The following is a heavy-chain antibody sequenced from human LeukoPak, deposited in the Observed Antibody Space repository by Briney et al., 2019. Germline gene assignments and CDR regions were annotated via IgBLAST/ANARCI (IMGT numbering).Heavy chain of an antibody. D-gene: IGHD1-26*01. CDR2: INPSGANT. Sequence: GASVKVSCKASGYTFTSYYIHWVRQAPGQGLEWMGIINPSGANTRYAQKFQGSVTMTRDTSTSTVYMELSSLRSEDTAVYYCARRYNGRYYFDLWGRGTLVAVSS. J-gene: IGHJ2*01. V-gene: IGHV1-46*01. CDR3: ARRYNGRYYFDL. CDR1: GYTFTSYY.